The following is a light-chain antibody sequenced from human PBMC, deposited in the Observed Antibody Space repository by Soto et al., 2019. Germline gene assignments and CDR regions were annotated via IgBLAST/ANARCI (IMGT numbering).Light chain of an antibody. CDR3: QQYDSTPPT. Sequence: EIVLTQSPGTLSLSPGDRATLSCRASQSVNSNYLAWYQRKPGQAPRLLIYGASNRATDITYRFSASGSGTHFTLTITRLEAEDFAVYYCQQYDSTPPTFGQGTKVEVK. CDR2: GAS. V-gene: IGKV3-20*01. CDR1: QSVNSNY. J-gene: IGKJ1*01.